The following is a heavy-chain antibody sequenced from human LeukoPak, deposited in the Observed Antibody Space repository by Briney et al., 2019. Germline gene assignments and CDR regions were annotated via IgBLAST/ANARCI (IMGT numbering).Heavy chain of an antibody. CDR1: GGSFSGYC. V-gene: IGHV4-34*01. J-gene: IGHJ4*02. CDR2: INHSGST. CDR3: ARRSSTEKNFDY. Sequence: SETLSLTCAVYGGSFSGYCWSWIRQPPGKGLEWIGEINHSGSTNYNPSLKSRVTISVDTSKNQFSLKLSSVTAADTAVYYCARRSSTEKNFDYWGQGTLATVSS. D-gene: IGHD2-2*01.